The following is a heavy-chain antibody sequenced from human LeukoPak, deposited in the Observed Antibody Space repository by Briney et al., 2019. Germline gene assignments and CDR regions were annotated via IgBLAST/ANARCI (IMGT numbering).Heavy chain of an antibody. J-gene: IGHJ3*01. V-gene: IGHV3-48*03. Sequence: GGSLRLSCAASGFTFSSYEMNWVRQAPGKGLEWVSYISTSASTIYYADSMKGRFTSSRDNAKNSLYLQMNSLRAEDTAVYYCARNARDSVFDLWGQGTMVTVSS. CDR1: GFTFSSYE. CDR3: ARNARDSVFDL. CDR2: ISTSASTI.